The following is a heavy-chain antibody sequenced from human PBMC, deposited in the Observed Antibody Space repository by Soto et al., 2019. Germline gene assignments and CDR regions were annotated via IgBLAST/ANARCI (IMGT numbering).Heavy chain of an antibody. CDR1: GVTFSSYA. J-gene: IGHJ4*02. D-gene: IGHD3-22*01. Sequence: GGSLRLSCSASGVTFSSYAMHWVRQAPGKGLEYVSSISTNGGSTHYADSVKGRFTISRDNSKNTQYLQMSSLRADDTAVYYCVKGGYYYDSSGYYPFDYWGQGTLVTVSS. CDR3: VKGGYYYDSSGYYPFDY. CDR2: ISTNGGST. V-gene: IGHV3-64D*06.